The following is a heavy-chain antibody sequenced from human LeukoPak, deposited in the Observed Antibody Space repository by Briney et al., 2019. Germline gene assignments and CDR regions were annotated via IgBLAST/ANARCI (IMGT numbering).Heavy chain of an antibody. CDR2: IYYSGST. CDR3: ARDLSPTVTIYGMDV. Sequence: SETLSVTCTVSGGSISSYYWSWIRQPPGSGLEWIGYIYYSGSTNYNPSLKSRVTISVDTSKNQFSLKLSSVTAADTAVYYCARDLSPTVTIYGMDVWGQGTTVTVSS. D-gene: IGHD4-17*01. CDR1: GGSISSYY. J-gene: IGHJ6*02. V-gene: IGHV4-59*01.